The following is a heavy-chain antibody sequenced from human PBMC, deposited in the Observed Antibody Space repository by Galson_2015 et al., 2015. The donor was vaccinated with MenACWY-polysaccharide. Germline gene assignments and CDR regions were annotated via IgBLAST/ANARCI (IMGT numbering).Heavy chain of an antibody. CDR2: VNPNSGNT. V-gene: IGHV1-8*01. CDR3: ARIIARKYTFADS. J-gene: IGHJ4*02. Sequence: SVKASCKASGYTFTNYDINWVRQATGQGLEWMGWVNPNSGNTGYAQKFQGRVTMTSSSAMATAYMELNNLRSDDTAVYYCARIIARKYTFADSWGLGTLVTVSS. CDR1: GYTFTNYD. D-gene: IGHD2-21*01.